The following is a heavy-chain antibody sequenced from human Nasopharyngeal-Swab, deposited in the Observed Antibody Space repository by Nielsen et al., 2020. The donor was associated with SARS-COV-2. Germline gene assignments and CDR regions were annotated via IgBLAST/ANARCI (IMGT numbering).Heavy chain of an antibody. CDR1: GFTFSSYG. J-gene: IGHJ4*02. CDR2: IWYDGSNK. CDR3: ARESYYGSGSYFSFGY. Sequence: GGSLRLSCAASGFTFSSYGMHWVRQAPGKGLEWVAVIWYDGSNKYYADSVKGRFTISRDNSKNTLYLQMNSLRAEDTAVYYCARESYYGSGSYFSFGYWGQGTLVTVSS. V-gene: IGHV3-33*01. D-gene: IGHD3-10*01.